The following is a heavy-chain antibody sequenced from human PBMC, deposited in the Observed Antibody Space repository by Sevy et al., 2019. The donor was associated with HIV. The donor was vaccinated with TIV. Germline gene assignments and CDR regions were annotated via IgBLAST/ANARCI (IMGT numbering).Heavy chain of an antibody. CDR3: ARVITGSYYYYGMDV. CDR2: IKQDGSEK. CDR1: GFTFSSYW. Sequence: GGSLRLSCAASGFTFSSYWMSWVRQASGKGLEWVANIKQDGSEKYYVDSVKGRFTISRDNAKNSLYLQMNSLRAEDTAVYYCARVITGSYYYYGMDVWGQGTTVTVSS. V-gene: IGHV3-7*01. D-gene: IGHD2-15*01. J-gene: IGHJ6*02.